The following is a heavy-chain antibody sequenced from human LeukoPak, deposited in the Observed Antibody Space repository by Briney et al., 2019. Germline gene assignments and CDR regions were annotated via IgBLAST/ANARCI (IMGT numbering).Heavy chain of an antibody. CDR2: IWYDGSNK. V-gene: IGHV3-33*08. D-gene: IGHD5-18*01. J-gene: IGHJ4*02. Sequence: GGSLRLSCAASGFTVSSNYMSWVRQAPGKGLEWVAVIWYDGSNKYYADSVKGRFTISRDNSKNTLYLQMNSLRAEDTAVYYCARDGSYGRFDYWGQGTLVTVSS. CDR3: ARDGSYGRFDY. CDR1: GFTVSSNY.